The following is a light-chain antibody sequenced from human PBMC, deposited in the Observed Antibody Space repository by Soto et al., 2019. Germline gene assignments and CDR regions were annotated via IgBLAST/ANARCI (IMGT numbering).Light chain of an antibody. CDR3: AAWDDSPSGPWV. Sequence: QSVLTQPPSASGTPGQRVTISCSGSSSQIGSKFLYWYQQLPGTAPKLLIYRNDQRPSGVPDRFSGSKSGTSASLAISGLRSEDEADYYCAAWDDSPSGPWVFGGGTKLTVL. CDR1: SSQIGSKF. J-gene: IGLJ3*02. CDR2: RND. V-gene: IGLV1-47*01.